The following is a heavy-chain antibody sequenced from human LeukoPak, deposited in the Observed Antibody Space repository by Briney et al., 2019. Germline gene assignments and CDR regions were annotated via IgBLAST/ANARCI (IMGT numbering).Heavy chain of an antibody. J-gene: IGHJ4*02. CDR1: GFTFSTFSNYG. CDR2: ISDSGGKT. V-gene: IGHV3-23*01. Sequence: GGSLRLSCAASGFTFSTFSNYGMSWVRQAPGKGLEWVSAISDSGGKTYYADSMKGRFTISRDNPKNTLYLQMNSLRAEDTAVYYCAKHGSGRYFDYWGQGTLVTVSS. D-gene: IGHD6-19*01. CDR3: AKHGSGRYFDY.